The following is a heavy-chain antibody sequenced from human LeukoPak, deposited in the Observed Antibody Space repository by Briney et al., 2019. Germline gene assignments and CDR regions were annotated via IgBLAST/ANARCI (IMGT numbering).Heavy chain of an antibody. Sequence: SETLSLTCTVSGASISSDYWSWLRQPPGKGLEWIGYIYCSGTTNYNPSLKSRVTTSVDTSKNQVSLRLSSVTAAHTAGYYCAGGGQWLAFDYWGQGTLVTVSS. V-gene: IGHV4-59*01. CDR3: AGGGQWLAFDY. J-gene: IGHJ4*02. D-gene: IGHD6-19*01. CDR1: GASISSDY. CDR2: IYCSGTT.